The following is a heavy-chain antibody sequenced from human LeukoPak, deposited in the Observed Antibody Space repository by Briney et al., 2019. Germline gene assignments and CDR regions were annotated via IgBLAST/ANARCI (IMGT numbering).Heavy chain of an antibody. CDR3: ARDYSGSCFDY. CDR2: ISSSSSYI. CDR1: GFTFSSYS. Sequence: PGGSLRLSCAASGFTFSSYSMTWVRRAPGKGLEWVSSISSSSSYIYYADSVKSRFTISRDNAKNSLYLQMNSLRAEDTAVYYCARDYSGSCFDYWGQGTLVTVSS. V-gene: IGHV3-21*01. D-gene: IGHD1-26*01. J-gene: IGHJ4*02.